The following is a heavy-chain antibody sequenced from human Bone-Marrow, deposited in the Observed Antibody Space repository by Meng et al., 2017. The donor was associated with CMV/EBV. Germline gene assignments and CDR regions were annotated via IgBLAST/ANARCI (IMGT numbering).Heavy chain of an antibody. CDR3: TRTWIDSFTPDFDY. CDR2: INPKSAGT. Sequence: QGQLVQAGSEAKKPGASVKVSCNTSGYTFVGHYIHWVRQAPGQGLEWMGRINPKSAGTDYVEKFQGRVTMTRDTSNTIVYMELSRLTADDTAVYYCTRTWIDSFTPDFDYWGQGSLVTVSS. J-gene: IGHJ4*02. D-gene: IGHD2-2*03. V-gene: IGHV1-2*06. CDR1: GYTFVGHY.